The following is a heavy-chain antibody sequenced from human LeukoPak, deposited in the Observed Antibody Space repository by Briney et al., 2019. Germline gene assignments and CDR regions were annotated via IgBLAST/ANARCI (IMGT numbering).Heavy chain of an antibody. CDR2: INPNSGGT. V-gene: IGHV1-2*06. CDR1: GYTFTGYY. Sequence: ASVKVSCKASGYTFTGYYMHWVRQAPGQGLEWMGRINPNSGGTNYAQKFQGRVTMTRDASISTAYMELTRLRSDDTAVYYCARGTEYYFDYWGQGTLVTVSS. D-gene: IGHD1-1*01. CDR3: ARGTEYYFDY. J-gene: IGHJ4*02.